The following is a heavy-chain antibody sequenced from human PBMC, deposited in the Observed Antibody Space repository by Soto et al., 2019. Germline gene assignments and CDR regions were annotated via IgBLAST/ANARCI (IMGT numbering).Heavy chain of an antibody. CDR1: GGSFSGYY. CDR2: IKYSGST. D-gene: IGHD6-19*01. CDR3: ARKVGQWLGGYNWFDP. Sequence: QVQLQQWGAGLLKPSETLSLTCAVYGGSFSGYYWSWIRQPPGKGLEWIGEIKYSGSTNYNPSLKSRVTISVDTSKNQLSLKLSSVTAADTAVYYCARKVGQWLGGYNWFDPWGQGTLVTVSS. V-gene: IGHV4-34*01. J-gene: IGHJ5*02.